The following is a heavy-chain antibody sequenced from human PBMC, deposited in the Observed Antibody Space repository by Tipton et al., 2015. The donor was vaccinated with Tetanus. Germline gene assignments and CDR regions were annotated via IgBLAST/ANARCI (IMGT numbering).Heavy chain of an antibody. J-gene: IGHJ6*02. D-gene: IGHD2-15*01. CDR3: ARDGYCRGGSCSGFYYYYGRDV. CDR1: GYTFTSYG. V-gene: IGHV1-18*01. Sequence: QLVQSGAEVKKPGASVKVSCKASGYTFTSYGISCVRQAPGQGLEWMGWISAYNGNTNYAQKLQGIVTMTPDTSTSTAYMELRSLRSDDTAVYYCARDGYCRGGSCSGFYYYYGRDVWGQGPTVPVSS. CDR2: ISAYNGNT.